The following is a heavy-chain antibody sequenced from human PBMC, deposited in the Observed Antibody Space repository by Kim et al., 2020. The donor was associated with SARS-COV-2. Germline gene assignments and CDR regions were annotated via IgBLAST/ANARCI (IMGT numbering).Heavy chain of an antibody. D-gene: IGHD5-12*01. CDR2: T. V-gene: IGHV4-30-2*04. Sequence: TYYTPSLKSRVTISVDTSKNHVSLKLSSVTAADTAVYYCALSRDGYTIDYWGQGTLVTVSS. J-gene: IGHJ4*02. CDR3: ALSRDGYTIDY.